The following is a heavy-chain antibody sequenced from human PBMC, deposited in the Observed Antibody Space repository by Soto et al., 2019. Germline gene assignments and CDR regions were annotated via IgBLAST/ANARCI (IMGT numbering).Heavy chain of an antibody. J-gene: IGHJ5*02. CDR1: GFTFSNYW. CDR3: ASARHIGP. V-gene: IGHV3-7*01. CDR2: IKQDGSES. D-gene: IGHD2-21*01. Sequence: PGGSLRLSCAASGFTFSNYWMSWVRQAPGKGLEWVANIKQDGSESNYADSVKGRFTISRDNAENSLYLQMTSLRAEDTAVYYCASARHIGPWGQGTLVNVYS.